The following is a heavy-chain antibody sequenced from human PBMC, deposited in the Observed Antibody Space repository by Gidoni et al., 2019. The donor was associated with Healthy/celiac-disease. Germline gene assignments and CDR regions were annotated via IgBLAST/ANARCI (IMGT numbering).Heavy chain of an antibody. CDR3: AKDTIPILFGDGNYMDV. J-gene: IGHJ6*03. CDR1: GFTFSSYA. V-gene: IGHV3-23*01. D-gene: IGHD3-10*01. Sequence: EVHLLESGGGLVQTGGSLRLYCAGSGFTFSSYAMSCVRQAPGKGLEWVSAISGSGCITYYADSGKGRFTISRDNSKHTLYLQMNSLRAEDTAVYYCAKDTIPILFGDGNYMDVWGKGTTVTASS. CDR2: ISGSGCIT.